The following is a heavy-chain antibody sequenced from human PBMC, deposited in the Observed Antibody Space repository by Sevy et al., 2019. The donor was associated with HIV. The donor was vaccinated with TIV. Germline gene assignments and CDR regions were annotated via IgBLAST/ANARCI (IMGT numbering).Heavy chain of an antibody. J-gene: IGHJ4*02. CDR2: ISYDEAHK. CDR1: GFTFRTSG. Sequence: GGSLRLSCVTSGFTFRTSGMHWVRQSPGKGLEWVAIISYDEAHKNYADSVRGRFSISKDNSKNTLYLQMSSLKTEDTAVYHWAKDYSAGITFVRGAYRARGDYFDYWGQGTQVTVSS. CDR3: AKDYSAGITFVRGAYRARGDYFDY. V-gene: IGHV3-30*18. D-gene: IGHD3-10*01.